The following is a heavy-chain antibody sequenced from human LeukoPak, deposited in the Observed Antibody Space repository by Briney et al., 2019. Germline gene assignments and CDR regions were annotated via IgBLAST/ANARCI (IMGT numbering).Heavy chain of an antibody. Sequence: GGSLRLSCAVSGSTFSNFWMSWVRQAPGRGLEWVANIHPEGNEKYHVESVKGRFTISRDNAKNLLFLQMNGLRVEDTAVYYCARGDDFSGDHWGQGTLVTVSS. CDR1: GSTFSNFW. J-gene: IGHJ4*02. D-gene: IGHD1-1*01. V-gene: IGHV3-7*04. CDR3: ARGDDFSGDH. CDR2: IHPEGNEK.